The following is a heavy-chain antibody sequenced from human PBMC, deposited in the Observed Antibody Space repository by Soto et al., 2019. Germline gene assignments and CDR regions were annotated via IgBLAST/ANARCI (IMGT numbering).Heavy chain of an antibody. Sequence: GGSLRLSCAASGFTLSSYAMNWVRQAPGKGLEWVSGLSRSGSSTYYADAVKGRFTISRDNSKNTLYLQVTSLRAEDTAVYYCAKILHEDSYSMDVWGQGTTVTVSS. CDR2: LSRSGSST. J-gene: IGHJ6*02. V-gene: IGHV3-23*01. CDR1: GFTLSSYA. CDR3: AKILHEDSYSMDV.